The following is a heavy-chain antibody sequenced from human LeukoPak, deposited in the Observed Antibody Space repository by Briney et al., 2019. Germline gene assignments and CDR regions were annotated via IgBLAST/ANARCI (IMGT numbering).Heavy chain of an antibody. J-gene: IGHJ4*02. Sequence: SETLSLTCTVSGGSISSFFWSWIRQPPGKGLEWIGSMHYSGDTKYNPSLRSRVSLSIDTSKQQFSLRLSSVTTADTAVYYCARDLELERNRWNYFESWGQGTLVTVSS. V-gene: IGHV4-59*01. CDR1: GGSISSFF. CDR3: ARDLELERNRWNYFES. D-gene: IGHD1-1*01. CDR2: MHYSGDT.